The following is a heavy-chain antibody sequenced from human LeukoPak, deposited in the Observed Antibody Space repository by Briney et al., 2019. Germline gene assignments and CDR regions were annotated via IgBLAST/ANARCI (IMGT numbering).Heavy chain of an antibody. CDR1: GYTFTGYY. CDR2: INPNSGGT. D-gene: IGHD2-2*01. V-gene: IGHV1-2*02. CDR3: ARDDRSSTSCDQGDAFDI. Sequence: ASVKVSCKPSGYTFTGYYMHLVRQAPGQGLDWMGWINPNSGGTNYAQKFQGRVTMTRDTSISTAYMELGRLRSDDTAVYYCARDDRSSTSCDQGDAFDIWGQGTMVTVSS. J-gene: IGHJ3*02.